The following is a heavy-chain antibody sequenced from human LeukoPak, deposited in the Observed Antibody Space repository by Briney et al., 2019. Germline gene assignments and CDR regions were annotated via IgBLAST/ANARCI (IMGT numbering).Heavy chain of an antibody. Sequence: SVKVSCKAPGGTFSSYAISWVRQAPGQGLEWMGGIIPIFGTANYAQKFQGRVTITADESTSTAYMELSSLRSEDTAVYYCARKRSFGDAFDIWGQGTMVTVSS. CDR1: GGTFSSYA. J-gene: IGHJ3*02. CDR3: ARKRSFGDAFDI. V-gene: IGHV1-69*01. D-gene: IGHD3-3*01. CDR2: IIPIFGTA.